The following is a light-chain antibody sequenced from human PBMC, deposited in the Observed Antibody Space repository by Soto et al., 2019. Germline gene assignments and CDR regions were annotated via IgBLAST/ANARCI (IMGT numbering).Light chain of an antibody. CDR1: SSNIGAGYD. J-gene: IGLJ2*01. CDR2: GNS. V-gene: IGLV1-40*01. Sequence: QSVLTQPPSVSGAPGQRVTISCTGSSSNIGAGYDVHWYQQLPGTAPKLLIYGNSNRPSGVPDRFSGSKSGTSASLAITVLQAEDEADYYCQSYDSSLSGSYVVFGGGTKLTVL. CDR3: QSYDSSLSGSYVV.